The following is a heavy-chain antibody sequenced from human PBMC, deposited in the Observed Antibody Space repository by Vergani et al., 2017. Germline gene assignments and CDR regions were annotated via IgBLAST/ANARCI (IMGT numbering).Heavy chain of an antibody. J-gene: IGHJ6*02. Sequence: EVQLVQSGAEVKKPGESLKISCKGSGYSFTSYWIGWVRQMPGKGLEWMGSIYPGDSDTRYSPSFQGQVTISADKSISTAYLQWSSLKASDTAMYYCARQVAVAGKWWGPYYYYGMDVWGQGTTVTVSS. D-gene: IGHD6-19*01. CDR2: IYPGDSDT. CDR1: GYSFTSYW. CDR3: ARQVAVAGKWWGPYYYYGMDV. V-gene: IGHV5-51*01.